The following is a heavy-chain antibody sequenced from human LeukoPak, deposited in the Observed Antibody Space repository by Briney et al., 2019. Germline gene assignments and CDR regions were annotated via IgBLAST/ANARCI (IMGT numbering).Heavy chain of an antibody. D-gene: IGHD1-1*01. CDR3: ARESHETREDY. J-gene: IGHJ4*02. V-gene: IGHV1-18*01. CDR2: ISANNGDT. Sequence: GASVTVSCTAPGGTFSSYAISWVRQAPGQGLEWMGWISANNGDTDYPPKLQDRVTMTTDTYTSTAYMELRSLRSDDTAMYYCARESHETREDYWGQGTLVTVSS. CDR1: GGTFSSYA.